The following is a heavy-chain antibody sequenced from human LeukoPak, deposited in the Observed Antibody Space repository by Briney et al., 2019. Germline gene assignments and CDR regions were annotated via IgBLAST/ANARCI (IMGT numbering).Heavy chain of an antibody. Sequence: GGSLRLSCVASGXNFDDSAVHWVRQAPGKGLEWVSLISADGGSTFSADSVKGRFSISRDNSKNSLYLQMNSLRSEDTAMYYCAKESGKFDYWGQGTLVAVSS. V-gene: IGHV3-43*02. CDR1: GXNFDDSA. CDR3: AKESGKFDY. J-gene: IGHJ4*02. CDR2: ISADGGST.